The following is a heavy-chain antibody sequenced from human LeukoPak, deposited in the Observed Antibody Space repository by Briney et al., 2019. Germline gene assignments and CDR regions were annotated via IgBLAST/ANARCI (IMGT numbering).Heavy chain of an antibody. J-gene: IGHJ6*03. CDR3: ARFAAGGSYYYYMDV. Sequence: GGSLRLSCAASGFTFSTYTMNWVRQPPGKGLEWVSNIATSSSTIYYADSVKGRFTISRDNAKDSLYLQMNSLRADDTAVYYCARFAAGGSYYYYMDVWGKGTTVTVSS. CDR1: GFTFSTYT. D-gene: IGHD6-25*01. CDR2: IATSSSTI. V-gene: IGHV3-48*01.